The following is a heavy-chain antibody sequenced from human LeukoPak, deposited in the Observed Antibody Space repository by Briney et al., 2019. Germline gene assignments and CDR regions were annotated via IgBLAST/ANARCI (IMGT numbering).Heavy chain of an antibody. V-gene: IGHV4-34*01. J-gene: IGHJ5*02. D-gene: IGHD6-13*01. CDR1: GGSFSGYY. CDR3: ARSGYSSSWYGGGSYNWFDP. CDR2: INHSGST. Sequence: PSETLSLTCAVYGGSFSGYYWSWIRQPPGEGLEWIGEINHSGSTNYNPSLKSRVTISVDTSKNQFSLKLSSVTAADTAVYYCARSGYSSSWYGGGSYNWFDPWGQGTLVTVSS.